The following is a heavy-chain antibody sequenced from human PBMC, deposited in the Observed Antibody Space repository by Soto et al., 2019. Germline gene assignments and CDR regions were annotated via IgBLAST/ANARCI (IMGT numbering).Heavy chain of an antibody. D-gene: IGHD3-22*01. Sequence: GGSLRLSCTASGFTFGDYAMSWVRPAPGKGLEWVGFIRSKAYGGTTEYAASVKGRFTISRDDSKSIAYLQMNSLKTEDTAVYYCTREAYYYDSSGYYWDWGQGTLVTVSS. V-gene: IGHV3-49*04. J-gene: IGHJ4*02. CDR1: GFTFGDYA. CDR2: IRSKAYGGTT. CDR3: TREAYYYDSSGYYWD.